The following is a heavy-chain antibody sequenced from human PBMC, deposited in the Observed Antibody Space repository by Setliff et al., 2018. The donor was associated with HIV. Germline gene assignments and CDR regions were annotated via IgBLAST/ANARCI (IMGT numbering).Heavy chain of an antibody. V-gene: IGHV4-38-2*01. Sequence: PSETLSLTCGVSGYSISSGYYWGWIRQPPGKGLEWIGSIYHNGITYYNPSLKSRVTISVDTSKNQFSLKMTSVTAADTAVYYCARAVSSGWHNWFGPWGQGTLVTVSS. D-gene: IGHD6-19*01. CDR3: ARAVSSGWHNWFGP. J-gene: IGHJ5*02. CDR2: IYHNGIT. CDR1: GYSISSGYY.